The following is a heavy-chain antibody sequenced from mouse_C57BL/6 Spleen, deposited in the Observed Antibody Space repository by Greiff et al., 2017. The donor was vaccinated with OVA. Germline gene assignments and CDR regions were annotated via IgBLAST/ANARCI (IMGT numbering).Heavy chain of an antibody. CDR3: ARGNYGSSNDY. D-gene: IGHD1-1*01. J-gene: IGHJ2*01. V-gene: IGHV1-63*01. CDR2: IYPGGGYT. Sequence: VQLKESGAELVRPGTSVKMSCKASGYTFTNYWIGWAKQRPGHGLEWIGDIYPGGGYTNYNEKFKGKATLTADKSASTAYMQFSSLTSEDSAIYYCARGNYGSSNDYWGQGTTLTVSS. CDR1: GYTFTNYW.